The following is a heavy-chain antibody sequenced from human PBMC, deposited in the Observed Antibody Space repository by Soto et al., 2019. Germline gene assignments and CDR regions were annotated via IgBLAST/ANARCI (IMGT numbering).Heavy chain of an antibody. D-gene: IGHD2-2*01. CDR2: ISYDGSNK. CDR3: AREGGRCSSTSCYGSYYYYYYGMDV. V-gene: IGHV3-30-3*01. Sequence: QVQLVESGGGVVQPGRSLRLSCAASGFTFSSYAMHWVRQAPGTGLERVAVISYDGSNKYYADSVKGRFTISRDNSKNTLYLQLNSLRAEDTAVYYCAREGGRCSSTSCYGSYYYYYYGMDVWGQGTTVTVSS. J-gene: IGHJ6*02. CDR1: GFTFSSYA.